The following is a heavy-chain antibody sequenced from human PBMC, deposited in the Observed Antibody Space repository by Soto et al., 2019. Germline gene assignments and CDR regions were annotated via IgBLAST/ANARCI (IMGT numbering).Heavy chain of an antibody. CDR1: GYSYTSYW. J-gene: IGHJ5*02. D-gene: IGHD4-17*01. V-gene: IGHV5-51*01. CDR2: IYPGDSDT. CDR3: TRGGGDDSGGNHH. Sequence: PGESLKISCKGSGYSYTSYWIGWVRQTPGKGLEWMGIIYPGDSDTRYSPSLQGQVTISVDKSISTAYLQWSSLKASDTAIYYCTRGGGDDSGGNHHWGQGTPVTVSS.